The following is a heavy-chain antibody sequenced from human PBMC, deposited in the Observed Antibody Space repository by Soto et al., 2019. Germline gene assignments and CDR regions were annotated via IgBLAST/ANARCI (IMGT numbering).Heavy chain of an antibody. CDR3: ARYRCSGGSCYSNGWFDP. V-gene: IGHV1-18*04. CDR2: ISAYNGNT. D-gene: IGHD2-15*01. J-gene: IGHJ5*02. CDR1: GYTFTSYG. Sequence: QVQLVQSGAEVKKPGASVKVSCKASGYTFTSYGISWVRQAPGQGLEWMGWISAYNGNTNYAQKLQGRVTMTTDTSTITAYMELRSLRSDDTAVYYCARYRCSGGSCYSNGWFDPWGQGTLVTVSS.